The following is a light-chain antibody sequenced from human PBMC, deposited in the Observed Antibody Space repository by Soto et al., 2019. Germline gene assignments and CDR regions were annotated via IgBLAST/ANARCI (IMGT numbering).Light chain of an antibody. CDR1: SSDVGSYNY. CDR3: SSYTTISTYA. V-gene: IGLV2-14*01. Sequence: HSVLTHPASGYGSPGESIGITCTGTSSDVGSYNYVSWYQQHPDKAPKLILYDVTNRPSGVSNRFSGSKSGNTASLTISGLQAEDEADYYCSSYTTISTYAFGTGTKVTVL. CDR2: DVT. J-gene: IGLJ1*01.